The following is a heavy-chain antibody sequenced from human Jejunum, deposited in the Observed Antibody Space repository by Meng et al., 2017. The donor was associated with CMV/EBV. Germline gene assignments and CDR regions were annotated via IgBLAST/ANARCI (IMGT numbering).Heavy chain of an antibody. CDR1: SITSYY. J-gene: IGHJ4*02. CDR3: ARGPRYCGSTNCYTHDY. CDR2: IYNSGST. Sequence: SITSYYWSWIRQPPGKGLEWIAYIYNSGSTNYNPSLQSRVTISVDTSKNQFSLKLSSVTPADTAVYYCARGPRYCGSTNCYTHDYWGQGTLVTVSS. V-gene: IGHV4-59*01. D-gene: IGHD2-2*02.